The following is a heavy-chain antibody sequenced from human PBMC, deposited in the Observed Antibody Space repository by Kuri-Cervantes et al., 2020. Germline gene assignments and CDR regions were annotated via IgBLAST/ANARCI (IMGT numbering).Heavy chain of an antibody. CDR2: IYPGDSDT. Sequence: GGSLRLSCKGSGYSFTSYWIGWVRQMPGKGLEWMGIIYPGDSDTRYSPSFQGQVTISADKSISTAYLQWSSLKAPDTAMYYCARIAVAGYYFDYWGQGTLVTVSS. D-gene: IGHD6-19*01. V-gene: IGHV5-51*01. CDR1: GYSFTSYW. J-gene: IGHJ4*02. CDR3: ARIAVAGYYFDY.